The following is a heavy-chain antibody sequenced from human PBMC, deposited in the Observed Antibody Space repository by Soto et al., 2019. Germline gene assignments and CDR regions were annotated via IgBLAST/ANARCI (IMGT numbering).Heavy chain of an antibody. CDR1: GYTFTEFG. CDR2: MNTNTGNT. V-gene: IGHV1-8*01. Sequence: SVNVACKPSGYTFTEFGIHWVQQAPGQGLEWMGWMNTNTGNTGSAPQFQGRVTMTRDTPISTAYLGLRRLISEHPALSYCSRVFRFFGGHACYWGQGTLLTVSS. D-gene: IGHD3-3*01. CDR3: SRVFRFFGGHACY. J-gene: IGHJ4*02.